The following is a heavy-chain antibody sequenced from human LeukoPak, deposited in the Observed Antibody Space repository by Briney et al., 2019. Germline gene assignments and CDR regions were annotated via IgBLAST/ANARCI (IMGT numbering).Heavy chain of an antibody. J-gene: IGHJ4*02. Sequence: GGSLRLSCAASGFTVSSYDMYWVRQAPGKGLEWVTTISYDGSNKYYADSVKGRFTISRDISKKTLYLQMNSLRTEDTAVYYCASESGSRSPLDYWGQGTLVTVSS. D-gene: IGHD1-26*01. V-gene: IGHV3-30-3*01. CDR2: ISYDGSNK. CDR3: ASESGSRSPLDY. CDR1: GFTVSSYD.